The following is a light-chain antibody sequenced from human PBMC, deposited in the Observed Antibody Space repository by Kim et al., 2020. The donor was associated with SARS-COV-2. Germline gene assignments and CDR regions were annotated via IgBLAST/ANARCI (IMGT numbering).Light chain of an antibody. V-gene: IGKV2-30*01. CDR2: KVS. J-gene: IGKJ5*01. Sequence: DVVMTQSPLSLPVTLGQPASISCRSSQSLVYSDGNTYLNWFQQKPGQSPRRLIYKVSNRDSVVPDRFSGSGSGTDFTLKISRVEAEDVGVYYCKQGIDPITFGQGTRLEIK. CDR3: KQGIDPIT. CDR1: QSLVYSDGNTY.